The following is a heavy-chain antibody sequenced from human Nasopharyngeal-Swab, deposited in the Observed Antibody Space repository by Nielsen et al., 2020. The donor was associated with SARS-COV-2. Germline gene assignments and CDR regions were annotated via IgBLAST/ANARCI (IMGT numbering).Heavy chain of an antibody. CDR2: ISSSSSYI. CDR1: GFTLSSYS. D-gene: IGHD5-12*01. J-gene: IGHJ6*02. CDR3: ARDPRYGGYLYYYYGMDV. Sequence: ESLKIYCAASGFTLSSYSMNWVRPAPGEGLELVSSISSSSSYIYYADSVKGRFTISRDNAKNSLYLQMNSLRAEDTAVYYCARDPRYGGYLYYYYGMDVWGQGTTVTVSS. V-gene: IGHV3-21*01.